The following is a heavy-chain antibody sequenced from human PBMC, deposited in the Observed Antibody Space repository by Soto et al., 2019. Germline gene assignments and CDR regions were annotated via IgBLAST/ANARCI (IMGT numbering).Heavy chain of an antibody. D-gene: IGHD3-16*02. V-gene: IGHV3-23*01. J-gene: IGHJ4*02. CDR2: VAAGGGHT. CDR3: ARQTSFLGAFDY. Sequence: PGGSLRLSCVASGFSFDKYAMAWVRQAPGKGLEWVSHVAAGGGHTYYAESVKGRFTISRDNSKNTLFLQINTLRADDTAIYFCARQTSFLGAFDYWGQGVLVTVSS. CDR1: GFSFDKYA.